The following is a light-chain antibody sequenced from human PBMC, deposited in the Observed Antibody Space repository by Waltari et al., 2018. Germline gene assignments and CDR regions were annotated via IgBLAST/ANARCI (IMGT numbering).Light chain of an antibody. Sequence: EIVLTQSPGTLSLSPGERATLSCRASQRVSSSYLAWYQQKPGQSPRLLIHGASSRATGIPDRFSGSGSGTDFTLTISRLEPEDFAVYYCQQYGSSPPRVTFGGGTKVEIK. CDR3: QQYGSSPPRVT. CDR2: GAS. CDR1: QRVSSSY. J-gene: IGKJ4*01. V-gene: IGKV3-20*01.